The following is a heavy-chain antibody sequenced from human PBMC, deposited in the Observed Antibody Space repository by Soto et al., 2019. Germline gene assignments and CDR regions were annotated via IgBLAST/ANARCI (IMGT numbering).Heavy chain of an antibody. Sequence: QVQLVQSGAEVKEPGDSVRVSCEASGYTFTAYYIHWVRQAPGQGLEWMGWINPKFGDTTYAQDFQGRVSMTGDMSISTGYMELSRLTSDDTAIYYCARNMDYYYGRGSGNGHGVWGQGTTVTVFS. V-gene: IGHV1-2*02. CDR2: INPKFGDT. CDR3: ARNMDYYYGRGSGNGHGV. D-gene: IGHD3-10*02. J-gene: IGHJ6*02. CDR1: GYTFTAYY.